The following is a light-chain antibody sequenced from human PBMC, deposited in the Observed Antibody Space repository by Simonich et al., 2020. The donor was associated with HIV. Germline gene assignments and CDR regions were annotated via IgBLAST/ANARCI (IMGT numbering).Light chain of an antibody. CDR3: QQYYVTPYT. Sequence: DIVMTQSPDSLAVSLGERATIDCKSSQSVLYSSNNKNYLAWYQQKPGQPPKLLIYWASPRQSGVPARFSGSGSGTHFTLTISSLQAEDVAVYYCQQYYVTPYTFGQGTKLEIK. CDR2: WAS. CDR1: QSVLYSSNNKNY. V-gene: IGKV4-1*01. J-gene: IGKJ2*01.